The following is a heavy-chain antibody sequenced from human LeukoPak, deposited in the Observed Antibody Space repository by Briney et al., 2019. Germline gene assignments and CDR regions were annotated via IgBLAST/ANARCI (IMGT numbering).Heavy chain of an antibody. D-gene: IGHD6-13*01. CDR1: GFTLDDYA. Sequence: GGSLRLSCAAPGFTLDDYAMHWVRQAPGKGLEWVSLISGDGGSTYYADSVKGRFTISRDNSKNSLYLQMNSLRTEDTALYYCASLAAAATFDYWGQGTLVTVSS. V-gene: IGHV3-43*02. J-gene: IGHJ4*02. CDR3: ASLAAAATFDY. CDR2: ISGDGGST.